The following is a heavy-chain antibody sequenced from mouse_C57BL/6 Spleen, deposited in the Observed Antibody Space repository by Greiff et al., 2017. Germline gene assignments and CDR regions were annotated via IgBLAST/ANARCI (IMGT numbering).Heavy chain of an antibody. Sequence: DVQLVESGGGLVKPGGSLKLSCAASGFTFSDYGMHWVRQAPEKGLEWVAYISSGSSTIYYADTVKGRFTISRDNAKNTLFLQVTSLRSEDTAMYYCARRYYGSLYYAMDYWGQGTSVTVSS. D-gene: IGHD1-1*01. CDR1: GFTFSDYG. J-gene: IGHJ4*01. CDR3: ARRYYGSLYYAMDY. CDR2: ISSGSSTI. V-gene: IGHV5-17*01.